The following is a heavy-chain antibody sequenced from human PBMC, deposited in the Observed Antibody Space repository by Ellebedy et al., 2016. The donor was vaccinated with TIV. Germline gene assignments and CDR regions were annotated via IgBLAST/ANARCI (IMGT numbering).Heavy chain of an antibody. CDR2: IYSGGST. V-gene: IGHV3-53*01. CDR1: KFTFSRYS. Sequence: GESLKISXAASKFTFSRYSMNWVRQAPGKGLEWVSVIYSGGSTYYADSVKGRFSISRDNSKNTLYLQINTLRAEDTAVYYCARVGKRGYYYMDVWGKGTTVTVSS. D-gene: IGHD3-10*01. J-gene: IGHJ6*03. CDR3: ARVGKRGYYYMDV.